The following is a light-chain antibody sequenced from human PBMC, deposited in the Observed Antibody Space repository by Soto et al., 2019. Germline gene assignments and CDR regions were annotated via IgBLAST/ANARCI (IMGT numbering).Light chain of an antibody. CDR2: DVS. CDR1: SSDVVGYNY. CDR3: TSYTRTSSTTYV. Sequence: QSVLTQPASVSGSPGQSITISCTGTSSDVVGYNYVSWYQQHPGKAPKLMIYDVSNRPSGVSNRFSGSKSGNTASLTISGLQAEDKADYYCTSYTRTSSTTYVFGTGTKVTVL. J-gene: IGLJ1*01. V-gene: IGLV2-14*01.